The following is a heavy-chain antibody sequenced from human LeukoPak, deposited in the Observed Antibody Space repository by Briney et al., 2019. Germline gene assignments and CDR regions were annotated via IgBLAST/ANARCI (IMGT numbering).Heavy chain of an antibody. D-gene: IGHD6-13*01. V-gene: IGHV1-46*01. CDR3: ARGVNSSWVADY. Sequence: GASVKVSCKASGYTFTSYGISWVRQAPGQGLEWMGIINPSGGSTSYAQKFQGRVTMTRDMSTSTVYMELSSLRSEDTAVYYCARGVNSSWVADYWGQGTLVTVSS. J-gene: IGHJ4*02. CDR2: INPSGGST. CDR1: GYTFTSYG.